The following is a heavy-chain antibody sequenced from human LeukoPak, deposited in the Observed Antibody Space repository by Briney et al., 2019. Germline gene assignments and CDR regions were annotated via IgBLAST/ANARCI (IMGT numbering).Heavy chain of an antibody. J-gene: IGHJ4*02. CDR2: IYYSGST. CDR1: RGSISSYY. V-gene: IGHV4-59*01. Sequence: SETLSLTCSVHRGSISSYYWSWIRQPPGKGLEWIGYIYYSGSTNYNPSLRSRVTISVDTSKNQFSLKLSSVTAADTAVYYCARGELRYSINYWGQGTLVTVSS. D-gene: IGHD3-9*01. CDR3: ARGELRYSINY.